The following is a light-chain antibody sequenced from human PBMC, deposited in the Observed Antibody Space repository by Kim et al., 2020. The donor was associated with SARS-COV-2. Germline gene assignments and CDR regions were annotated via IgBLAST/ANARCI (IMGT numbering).Light chain of an antibody. J-gene: IGKJ1*01. CDR2: GAS. V-gene: IGKV3-20*01. CDR3: QQYDVSPWT. Sequence: SAGERATLSCRASESLISSYLAWYQQKPGQTPRLLIYGASSRAAGIPDRFSGSGSGTDFTLIINRLEPEDFAEYYCQQYDVSPWTFGQGTKVDIK. CDR1: ESLISSY.